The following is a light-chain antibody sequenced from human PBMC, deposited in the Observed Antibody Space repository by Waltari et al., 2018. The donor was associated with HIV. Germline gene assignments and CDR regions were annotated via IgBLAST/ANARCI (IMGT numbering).Light chain of an antibody. J-gene: IGKJ5*01. CDR3: HQRSNWPIT. CDR2: GAS. Sequence: EIVLTQSPATLSLSPGERATLPCRARLRVRTYLAWYQQKPGQAHRLLIYGASSRATGIPARFSGSGAGTDFTLTSSSLEPGDFGVYYCHQRSNWPITFGQGTRLEIK. CDR1: LRVRTY. V-gene: IGKV3-11*01.